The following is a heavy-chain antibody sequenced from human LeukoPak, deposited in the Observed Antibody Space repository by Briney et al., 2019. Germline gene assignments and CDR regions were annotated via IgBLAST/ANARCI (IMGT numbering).Heavy chain of an antibody. CDR1: GGSTSSGDHF. CDR2: IYYSGST. CDR3: TRDVPRSAGYPDN. Sequence: PSETLSLTCTVSGGSTSSGDHFWSWIRQHPGKGLEWIGYIYYSGSTYYNPSLKSRVTISVDTSKNQFSLKLTSVTAADTAVYYCTRDVPRSAGYPDNWGQGTLVTVSS. V-gene: IGHV4-31*03. D-gene: IGHD2-15*01. J-gene: IGHJ4*02.